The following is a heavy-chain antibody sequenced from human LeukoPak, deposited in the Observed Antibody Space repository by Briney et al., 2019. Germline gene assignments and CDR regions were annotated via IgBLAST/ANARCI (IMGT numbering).Heavy chain of an antibody. CDR2: FMTFFGTT. CDR3: ARDPYYYDSSGSYAFDI. Sequence: ASVKVSCKASGGTFSNYAISWVRQAPGQGLEWMGGFMTFFGTTNYAQRFQGRVTITADESTSTAYMELNSLRSEDTAVYYCARDPYYYDSSGSYAFDIWGQGTMVTVSS. CDR1: GGTFSNYA. J-gene: IGHJ3*02. V-gene: IGHV1-69*13. D-gene: IGHD3-22*01.